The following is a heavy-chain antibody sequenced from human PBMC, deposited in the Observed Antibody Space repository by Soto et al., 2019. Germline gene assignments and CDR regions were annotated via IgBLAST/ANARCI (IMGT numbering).Heavy chain of an antibody. D-gene: IGHD3-22*01. Sequence: PGGSLRLSCAASGFTFGSYAISWVRQAPGKGLEWVSGVSGRGSSTYYADSVKGRFTISRDNSKNTLYLQMSSLRAEDAAVYYCARAPGGYSYDSSADYFYFDYWGQGAPVTVSS. CDR3: ARAPGGYSYDSSADYFYFDY. V-gene: IGHV3-23*01. CDR1: GFTFGSYA. CDR2: VSGRGSST. J-gene: IGHJ4*02.